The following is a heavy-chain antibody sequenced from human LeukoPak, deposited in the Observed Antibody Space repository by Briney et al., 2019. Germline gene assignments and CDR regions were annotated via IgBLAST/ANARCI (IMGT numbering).Heavy chain of an antibody. Sequence: AASVKVSCKASGYTFTGYYMHWVRQAPGQGLEWMGWINPNSGDTNFAQKFQGRVTMTRDTSISTAYMELSSLRSEDTAVYYCATQAGDCSGGSCYFGYWGQGTLVTVSS. CDR1: GYTFTGYY. J-gene: IGHJ4*02. D-gene: IGHD2-15*01. V-gene: IGHV1-2*02. CDR3: ATQAGDCSGGSCYFGY. CDR2: INPNSGDT.